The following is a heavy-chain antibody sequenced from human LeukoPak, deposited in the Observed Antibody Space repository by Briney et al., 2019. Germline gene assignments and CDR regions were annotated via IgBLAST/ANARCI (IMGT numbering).Heavy chain of an antibody. V-gene: IGHV3-66*01. CDR2: IYSGGST. D-gene: IGHD3-16*01. CDR3: ARAIGGFREDY. CDR1: GFTVSSNY. J-gene: IGHJ4*02. Sequence: GGSLRLSCAASGFTVSSNYMSWVRQAPGKGLEWVSVIYSGGSTYYADSVKGRFTISRDNAKNSLYLQMNSLRAEDTAVYYCARAIGGFREDYWGQGTLVTVSS.